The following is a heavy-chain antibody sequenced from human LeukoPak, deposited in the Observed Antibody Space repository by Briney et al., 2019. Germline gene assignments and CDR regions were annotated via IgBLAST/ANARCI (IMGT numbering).Heavy chain of an antibody. CDR1: GYTFTSYG. V-gene: IGHV1-18*01. CDR3: ARDRPLATMVRGVISNWFDP. D-gene: IGHD3-10*01. CDR2: ISAYNGNT. Sequence: GASVKVSCKASGYTFTSYGISWVRQAPGQGLEWMGWISAYNGNTNYAQKLQGRVTMTTDTSTSTAYMELRSLRSDDTAVYYCARDRPLATMVRGVISNWFDPWGQGTLVTVSS. J-gene: IGHJ5*02.